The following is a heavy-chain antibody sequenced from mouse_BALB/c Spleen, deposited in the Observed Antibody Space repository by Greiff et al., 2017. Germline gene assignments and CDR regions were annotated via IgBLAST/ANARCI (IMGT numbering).Heavy chain of an antibody. Sequence: EVLLVESGGGLVKPGGSLKLSCAASGFAFSSYDMSWVRQTPEKRLEWVAYISSGGGSTYYPDTVTGRFTISRDNAKNTLYLQRSSLKAEDTAMYYCARQRYEGFAYWGQGTLVTVSA. CDR3: ARQRYEGFAY. V-gene: IGHV5-12-1*01. CDR2: ISSGGGST. J-gene: IGHJ3*01. D-gene: IGHD1-1*01. CDR1: GFAFSSYD.